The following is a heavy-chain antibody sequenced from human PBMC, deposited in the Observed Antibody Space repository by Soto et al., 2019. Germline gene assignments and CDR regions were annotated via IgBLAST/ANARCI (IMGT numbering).Heavy chain of an antibody. D-gene: IGHD5-12*01. CDR1: GDRFTDYN. CDR3: ARESGGATATLDYYYFYMDV. J-gene: IGHJ6*03. Sequence: QVQLVQSGAEVKEPGASVTVSCRASGDRFTDYNMHWVRQAPGQGLGWMGWINPNSGVTKYAQKFQGWVTMTRDTSIRTVYMQLSRLGFDDTAIYYCARESGGATATLDYYYFYMDVWGTGTTVTVSS. V-gene: IGHV1-2*04. CDR2: INPNSGVT.